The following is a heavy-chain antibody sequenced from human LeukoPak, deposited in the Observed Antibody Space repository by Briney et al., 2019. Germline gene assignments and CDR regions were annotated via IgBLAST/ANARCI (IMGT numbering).Heavy chain of an antibody. CDR3: ARWFRGIAVAGNWFDP. D-gene: IGHD6-19*01. CDR1: GYTFTSYD. Sequence: GASVKVSCKASGYTFTSYDINWVRQATGQGLEWMGWMNPNSGNTGYAQKFQGRVTMTRNTSISTAYMELSSLRSDDTAVYYCARWFRGIAVAGNWFDPWGQGTLVTVSS. CDR2: MNPNSGNT. J-gene: IGHJ5*02. V-gene: IGHV1-8*01.